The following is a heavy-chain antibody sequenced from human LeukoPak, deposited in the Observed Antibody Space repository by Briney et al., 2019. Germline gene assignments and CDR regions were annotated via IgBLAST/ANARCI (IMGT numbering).Heavy chain of an antibody. CDR2: INSDGSST. J-gene: IGHJ6*03. CDR3: VRRGYDYRPRNYYYYYMDV. V-gene: IGHV3-74*01. D-gene: IGHD5-12*01. Sequence: GPLRLSCAASGFTFSSYWMHWVRQAPGKGLVWVSRINSDGSSTSYADSVKGRFTISRDNAKNTLYLQMNSLRAEDTAVYYCVRRGYDYRPRNYYYYYMDVWGKGTTVTISS. CDR1: GFTFSSYW.